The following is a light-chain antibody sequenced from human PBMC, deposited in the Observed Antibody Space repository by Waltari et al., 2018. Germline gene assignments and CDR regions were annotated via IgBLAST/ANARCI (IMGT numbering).Light chain of an antibody. CDR3: QQNYSTPRT. J-gene: IGKJ1*01. CDR2: GVS. Sequence: IQMTQSPPSLSASVGDTVTITCRASQSLNTYLNWYQQKPGKAPKLLIYGVSSLQSGIPARFSGSGSGTDFTLTISSLQPEDFATYYCQQNYSTPRTFGRGTKVEI. CDR1: QSLNTY. V-gene: IGKV1-39*01.